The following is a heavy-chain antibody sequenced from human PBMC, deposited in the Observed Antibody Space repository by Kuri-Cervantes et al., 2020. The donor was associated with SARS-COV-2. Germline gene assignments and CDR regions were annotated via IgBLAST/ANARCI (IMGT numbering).Heavy chain of an antibody. D-gene: IGHD1-7*01. CDR2: IYPGDSDT. V-gene: IGHV5-51*01. CDR3: ARPTRGKLD. CDR1: GYSFTGYW. Sequence: NVSCKGSGYSFTGYWIAWVRQMPGKGLECMGIIYPGDSDTRYSPSFQGQVTISADKSINTAYLQWSSLKASDTAMYYCARPTRGKLDWGPGTLVTVSS. J-gene: IGHJ4*02.